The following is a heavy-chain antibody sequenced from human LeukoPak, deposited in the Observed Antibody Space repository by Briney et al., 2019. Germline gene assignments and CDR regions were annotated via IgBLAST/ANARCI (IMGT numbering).Heavy chain of an antibody. D-gene: IGHD2-2*02. CDR2: ISFDGSIK. J-gene: IGHJ4*02. V-gene: IGHV3-30*18. CDR1: GFTFSSYG. CDR3: AKERSKAYPQPFDY. Sequence: GGSLRLSCAASGFTFSSYGMHWVRQAPGKGLEWVAIISFDGSIKYYADPVKGRFTISRDNSKSTLYLQMNSLRAEDTAVYYCAKERSKAYPQPFDYWGQGTLVTVSS.